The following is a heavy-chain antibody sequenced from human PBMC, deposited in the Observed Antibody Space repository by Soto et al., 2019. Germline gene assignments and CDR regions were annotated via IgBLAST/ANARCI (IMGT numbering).Heavy chain of an antibody. V-gene: IGHV4-61*01. CDR3: ARGSGSQGFDP. CDR2: IYYSGST. J-gene: IGHJ5*02. Sequence: SETLSLTCTVSGGSVSSGSYYWSWIRQPPGKGLEWIGYIYYSGSTNYNPSLKSRVTISVDTSKNQFSLKLSSVTAADTAVYYCARGSGSQGFDPWGQGTLVTVSS. D-gene: IGHD3-10*01. CDR1: GGSVSSGSYY.